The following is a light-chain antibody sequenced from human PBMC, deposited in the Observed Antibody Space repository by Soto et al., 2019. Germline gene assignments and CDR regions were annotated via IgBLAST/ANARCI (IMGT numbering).Light chain of an antibody. V-gene: IGLV1-40*01. CDR1: SSNLGAGYD. Sequence: QSALTQPPSVSGAPGQRVTISCTGNSSNLGAGYDVHWYQHLPGAAPKLVIFGNRNRPSGVPERFSGSKSGTSASLALTGLQAEDEAEYYCQAYDYSLTASVFGGGTKLTVL. CDR3: QAYDYSLTASV. J-gene: IGLJ3*02. CDR2: GNR.